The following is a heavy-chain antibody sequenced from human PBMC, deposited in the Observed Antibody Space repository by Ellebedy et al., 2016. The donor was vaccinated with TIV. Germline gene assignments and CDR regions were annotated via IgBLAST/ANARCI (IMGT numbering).Heavy chain of an antibody. J-gene: IGHJ4*02. V-gene: IGHV4-39*01. CDR3: ARGHLSQTLLIGDY. D-gene: IGHD2-15*01. CDR1: GASISIKNYY. CDR2: IYYSGST. Sequence: SETLSLXXTVSGASISIKNYYWGWIRQPPGKGLEWIGSIYYSGSTYYNPSLRSRVTMSVDTSKNQFSLKLSSVTTADTAVYYCARGHLSQTLLIGDYWGQGTLVTVSS.